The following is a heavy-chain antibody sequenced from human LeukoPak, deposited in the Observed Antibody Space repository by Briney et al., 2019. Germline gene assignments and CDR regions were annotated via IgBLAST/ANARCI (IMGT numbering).Heavy chain of an antibody. CDR2: IYYSGST. J-gene: IGHJ4*02. Sequence: SETLSLTCTVSGGSISSYYWSWIRQPPGKGLEWIGYIYYSGSTNYNPSLKSRVTISVDTSKNQFSLKLSSETAADTAVYYCARDYGETVTTGYFDYWGQGTLVTVSS. CDR1: GGSISSYY. D-gene: IGHD4-17*01. V-gene: IGHV4-59*01. CDR3: ARDYGETVTTGYFDY.